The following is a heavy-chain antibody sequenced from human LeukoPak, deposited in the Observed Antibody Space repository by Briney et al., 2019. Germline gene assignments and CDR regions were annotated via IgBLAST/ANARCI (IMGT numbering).Heavy chain of an antibody. J-gene: IGHJ4*02. CDR3: ATNYYYDSSGYSLFAY. Sequence: SVKVSCKASGGTFSSYAISWVRQAPGQGLEWMGRIIPIFGTANYAQKFQGRVTLTTDESTSTAYMELSSLRSEDTAVYYCATNYYYDSSGYSLFAYWGQGTLVTVSS. CDR1: GGTFSSYA. D-gene: IGHD3-22*01. CDR2: IIPIFGTA. V-gene: IGHV1-69*05.